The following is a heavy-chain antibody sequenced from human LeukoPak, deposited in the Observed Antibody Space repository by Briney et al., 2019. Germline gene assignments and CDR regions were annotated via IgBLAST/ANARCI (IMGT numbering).Heavy chain of an antibody. D-gene: IGHD2-21*01. CDR1: GGSISSYY. Sequence: SETLSLTCTVSGGSISSYYWSWIRQPPGKGLEWIGSIYYSGSTYYNPSLKSRVTISVDTSKNQFSLKLSSVTAADTAVYYCARHIRNIVDWGQGTLVTVSS. V-gene: IGHV4-39*01. J-gene: IGHJ4*02. CDR2: IYYSGST. CDR3: ARHIRNIVD.